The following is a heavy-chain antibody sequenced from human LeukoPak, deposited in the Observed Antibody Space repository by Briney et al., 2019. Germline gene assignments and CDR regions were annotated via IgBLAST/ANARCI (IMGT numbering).Heavy chain of an antibody. V-gene: IGHV4-34*01. CDR3: ARGKEYCGGDCFSSWYFDL. D-gene: IGHD2-21*02. Sequence: SETLSLTCAVYGGPFSGYYWSWVRQSPGKGLEWIGEINQSGSTTYKPSLKGRVTISVDTSKTQFSLKLSSVTAADTAVYYCARGKEYCGGDCFSSWYFDLWGRGTLVTVSS. CDR2: INQSGST. J-gene: IGHJ2*01. CDR1: GGPFSGYY.